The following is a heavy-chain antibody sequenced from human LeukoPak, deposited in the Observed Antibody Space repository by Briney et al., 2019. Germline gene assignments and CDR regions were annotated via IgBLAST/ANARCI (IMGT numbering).Heavy chain of an antibody. CDR2: IYSSGTT. CDR1: GGSLHRSF. V-gene: IGHV4-59*01. Sequence: SETLSLTCVVSGGSLHRSFWTWVRQPPGEGLEWIGRIYSSGTTDYSPSLKSRLTISIDTSKNQLSLRLASVTAADTAVYYCGRRPAVDGPIDNWGQGILVAVSS. J-gene: IGHJ4*02. D-gene: IGHD3/OR15-3a*01. CDR3: GRRPAVDGPIDN.